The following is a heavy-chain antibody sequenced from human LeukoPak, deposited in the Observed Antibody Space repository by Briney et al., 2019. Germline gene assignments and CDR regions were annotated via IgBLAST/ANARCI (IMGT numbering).Heavy chain of an antibody. CDR1: GFTFDDYA. CDR3: AKDRGDFSGWFF. Sequence: GGSLRLSCAASGFTFDDYAMHWVRQAPGKGLEWVSLISGDGGSTYYAGSVKGRFTISRDNSKNSLYLQMSSLRIEDTALYYCAKDRGDFSGWFFWGQGTLVTVSS. J-gene: IGHJ4*02. V-gene: IGHV3-43*02. D-gene: IGHD6-19*01. CDR2: ISGDGGST.